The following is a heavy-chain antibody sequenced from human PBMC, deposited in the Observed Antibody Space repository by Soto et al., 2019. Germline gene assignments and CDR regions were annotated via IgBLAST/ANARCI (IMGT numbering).Heavy chain of an antibody. J-gene: IGHJ4*02. CDR2: IIPILGIA. Sequence: EASVKVSCKASGGTSSSYTISWVRQAPGQGLEWMGRIIPILGIANYAQKFQGRVTITADKSTSTAYMELSSLRSEDTAVYYCARRIVATETFDYWGQGTLVTVSS. CDR3: ARRIVATETFDY. D-gene: IGHD5-12*01. V-gene: IGHV1-69*02. CDR1: GGTSSSYT.